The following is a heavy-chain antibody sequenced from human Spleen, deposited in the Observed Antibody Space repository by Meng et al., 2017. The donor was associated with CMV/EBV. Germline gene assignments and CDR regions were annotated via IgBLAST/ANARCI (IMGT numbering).Heavy chain of an antibody. CDR1: GGTFSSYA. V-gene: IGHV1-69*05. J-gene: IGHJ6*02. D-gene: IGHD3-3*01. Sequence: SVKVSCKASGGTFSSYATSWVRQVPGQGLEWMGGIIPIFGTANYAQKFQGRVTITTDESTSTAYMELSSLRSEDTAVYYCARGRFWNGLRKTNYYYGMDVWGQGTTVTVSS. CDR2: IIPIFGTA. CDR3: ARGRFWNGLRKTNYYYGMDV.